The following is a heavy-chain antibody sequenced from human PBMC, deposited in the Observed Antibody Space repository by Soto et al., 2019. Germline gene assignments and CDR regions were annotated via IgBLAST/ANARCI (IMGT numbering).Heavy chain of an antibody. CDR2: IDWDDDK. V-gene: IGHV2-70*01. CDR3: ARVYSSSSGLFRDYYYGMDV. CDR1: GFSLSTSGMC. Sequence: SGPTLVNPTQTLTLTCTFSGFSLSTSGMCVSWIRQPPGKALEWLALIDWDDDKYYSTSLKTRLTISKDTSKNQVVLTMTNMDPVDTATYYFARVYSSSSGLFRDYYYGMDVWGQGTTVTVSS. D-gene: IGHD6-6*01. J-gene: IGHJ6*02.